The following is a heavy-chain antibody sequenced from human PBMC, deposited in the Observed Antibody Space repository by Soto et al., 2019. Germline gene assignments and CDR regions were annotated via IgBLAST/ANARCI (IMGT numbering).Heavy chain of an antibody. V-gene: IGHV4-34*01. CDR1: GGSFSGYY. CDR2: INHSGST. D-gene: IGHD3-3*01. J-gene: IGHJ6*03. Sequence: PSETLSLTCAVYGGSFSGYYWSWVRQPPGKGLEWIGEINHSGSTNYNPSLKSRVTISVDTSKNQFSLKLSSVTAADTAVYYCASNPYDFWSGLGDYMDVWGKGTTVTVSS. CDR3: ASNPYDFWSGLGDYMDV.